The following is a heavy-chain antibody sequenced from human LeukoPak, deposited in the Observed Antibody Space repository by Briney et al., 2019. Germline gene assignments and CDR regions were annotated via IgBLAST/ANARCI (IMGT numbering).Heavy chain of an antibody. CDR2: ISSSGST. CDR3: ARELRYFDY. Sequence: SETLSLTCTVSGDSISSGDYYWSWIRQPAGKGLEWIGRISSSGSTNYNPSLKSRVTISVDTSKNQFSLKLSFVTAADTAVYYCARELRYFDYWGQGTLVTVSS. V-gene: IGHV4-61*02. CDR1: GDSISSGDYY. J-gene: IGHJ4*02. D-gene: IGHD3-9*01.